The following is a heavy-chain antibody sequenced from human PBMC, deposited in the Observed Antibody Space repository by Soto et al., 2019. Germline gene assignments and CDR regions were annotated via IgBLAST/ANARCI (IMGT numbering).Heavy chain of an antibody. CDR3: ARAVAVAADFDY. Sequence: QVRLVQSGVEEKKPGASVKVSCKASGYTFTGYAMHWVRQAPGQRLEWMGWINAGNGNTKYSQKFQGRVTITRDTSASTAYMELSSLRSEDTAVYYCARAVAVAADFDYWGQGTLVTVSS. V-gene: IGHV1-3*05. J-gene: IGHJ4*02. D-gene: IGHD6-19*01. CDR1: GYTFTGYA. CDR2: INAGNGNT.